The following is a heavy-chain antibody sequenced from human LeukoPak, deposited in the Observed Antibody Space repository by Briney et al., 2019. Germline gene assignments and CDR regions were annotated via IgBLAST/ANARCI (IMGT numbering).Heavy chain of an antibody. D-gene: IGHD6-13*01. CDR3: ARDTYSSSGEYYFDY. J-gene: IGHJ4*02. Sequence: SVKASCKASGGTFSSYAISWVRQAPGQGLEWMGGIIPIFGTANYAQKFQGRVTITADESTSTAYMELSSLRSEDTAVYYCARDTYSSSGEYYFDYWGQGTLVTVSS. CDR2: IIPIFGTA. CDR1: GGTFSSYA. V-gene: IGHV1-69*13.